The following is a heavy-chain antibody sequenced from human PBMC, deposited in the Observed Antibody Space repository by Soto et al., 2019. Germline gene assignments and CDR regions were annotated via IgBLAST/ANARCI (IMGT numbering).Heavy chain of an antibody. CDR2: IKQDGSEK. CDR1: GFTFSSYW. Sequence: GGSLRLSCAASGFTFSSYWMSWVRQAPGKGLEWVANIKQDGSEKYYVDSVKGRFTISRDNAKNSLYLQMNSLRAEDTAVYYCARPIAAADYYYYYGMDVWGQGTTVTVSS. CDR3: ARPIAAADYYYYYGMDV. J-gene: IGHJ6*02. D-gene: IGHD6-13*01. V-gene: IGHV3-7*01.